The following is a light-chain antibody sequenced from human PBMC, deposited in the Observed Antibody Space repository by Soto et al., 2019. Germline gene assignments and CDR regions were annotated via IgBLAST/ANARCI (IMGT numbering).Light chain of an antibody. CDR1: TANIGKNY. CDR3: SAWDDRLSARV. Sequence: QSVLTQTPSASGAPGQRVTISCSGVTANIGKNYVYWYLQLPGTAPKLLIYSDNQRPSGVPDRFSGSKSGSSASLVISGLRSDDDGDYYWSAWDDRLSARVFGTGTKLTVL. V-gene: IGLV1-47*02. J-gene: IGLJ1*01. CDR2: SDN.